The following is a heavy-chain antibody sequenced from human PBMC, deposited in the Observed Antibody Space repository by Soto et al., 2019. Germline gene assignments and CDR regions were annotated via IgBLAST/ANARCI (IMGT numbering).Heavy chain of an antibody. CDR2: IYHSGST. J-gene: IGHJ4*02. V-gene: IGHV4-38-2*02. D-gene: IGHD6-19*01. CDR1: GYSISSGYC. CDR3: ARDLRGIAVAGPLFDY. Sequence: DTMSLTCAVSGYSISSGYCWGWIRQPPGKGLEWIGSIYHSGSTYYNPSLKSRVTISVDTSKNQFSLKLSSVTAADTAVYYCARDLRGIAVAGPLFDYWGQGTLVTVSS.